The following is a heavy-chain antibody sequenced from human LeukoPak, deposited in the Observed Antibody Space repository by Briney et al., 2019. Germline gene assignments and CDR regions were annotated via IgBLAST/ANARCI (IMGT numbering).Heavy chain of an antibody. CDR2: IKSDGSSP. V-gene: IGHV3-74*01. CDR3: AKDGHYSNFYFDY. CDR1: GFIFSSYW. Sequence: GGSLRLSCAASGFIFSSYWMHWVRQAPGRGPVWVSRIKSDGSSPSYADSVKSRFTISRDNAKNTVYLQMNSLRAEDTAVYYCAKDGHYSNFYFDYWGQGTLVTVSS. J-gene: IGHJ4*02. D-gene: IGHD4-11*01.